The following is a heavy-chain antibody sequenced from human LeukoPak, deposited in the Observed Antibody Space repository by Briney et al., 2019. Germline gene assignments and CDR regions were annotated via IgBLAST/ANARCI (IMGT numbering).Heavy chain of an antibody. Sequence: SETLSITCAVYGGSFSGYYWSWIRQPPGKGLEWIGEINHSGSTNYNPSLKSRVTISVDTSKNQFSLKLSSVTAADTAVYYCSRLPDPWGQGTLVTVSS. CDR2: INHSGST. CDR3: SRLPDP. J-gene: IGHJ5*02. CDR1: GGSFSGYY. V-gene: IGHV4-34*01.